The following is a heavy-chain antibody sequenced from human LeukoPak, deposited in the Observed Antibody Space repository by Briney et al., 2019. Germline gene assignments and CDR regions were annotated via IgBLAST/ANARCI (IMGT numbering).Heavy chain of an antibody. CDR1: GGSISSYY. CDR2: IYTSGST. J-gene: IGHJ4*02. V-gene: IGHV4-4*07. CDR3: ARGGPKVGLFDY. Sequence: MASETLSLTCTVSGGSISSYYWSWIRQPAGKGLEWIGRIYTSGSTNYTPSLKSRVTMSVDTSKNQFSLKLSSVTAADTAVYYCARGGPKVGLFDYWGQGTLVTVSS. D-gene: IGHD1-26*01.